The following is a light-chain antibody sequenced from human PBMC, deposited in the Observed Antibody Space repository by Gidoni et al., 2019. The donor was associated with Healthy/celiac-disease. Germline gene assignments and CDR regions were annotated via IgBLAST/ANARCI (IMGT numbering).Light chain of an antibody. CDR2: DAA. CDR1: QSVSSY. Sequence: EIVFTPSPATLSLSPGERATLSCRASQSVSSYLAGYQQKPGQAPRLLIYDAANRATGIPARFSGSGSGTDFTLTISSLEPEDFAVYYCQQRSNWPRITFGQGTRLEIK. CDR3: QQRSNWPRIT. V-gene: IGKV3-11*01. J-gene: IGKJ5*01.